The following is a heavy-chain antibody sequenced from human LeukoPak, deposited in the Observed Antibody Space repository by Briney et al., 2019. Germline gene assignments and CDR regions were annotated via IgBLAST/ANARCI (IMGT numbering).Heavy chain of an antibody. V-gene: IGHV1-2*02. Sequence: GSSVKLSCTASGYTFTVYYMHWVRQAPGPGIEWKGWFNLNSGGTNYAEKLQGRVTMTTDTSTSTVYMELRSLRSDDTAVYYCARVPGIAVAGSATAYFDYWGQGTLSPSPQ. CDR2: FNLNSGGT. D-gene: IGHD6-19*01. CDR1: GYTFTVYY. J-gene: IGHJ4*02. CDR3: ARVPGIAVAGSATAYFDY.